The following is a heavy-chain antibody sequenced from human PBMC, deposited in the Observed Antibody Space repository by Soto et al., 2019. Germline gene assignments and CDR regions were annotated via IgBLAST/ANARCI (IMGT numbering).Heavy chain of an antibody. J-gene: IGHJ4*02. V-gene: IGHV3-9*01. CDR3: AKSANDYHITEFDY. CDR1: GFTFDDYA. D-gene: IGHD4-17*01. Sequence: GGSLRLSCAASGFTFDDYAMHWVRQAPGKGLEWVSGISWNSGSIGYADSVKGRFTISRDNAKNSLYLQMNSLRAEDTALYYCAKSANDYHITEFDYWGQGTLVTVSS. CDR2: ISWNSGSI.